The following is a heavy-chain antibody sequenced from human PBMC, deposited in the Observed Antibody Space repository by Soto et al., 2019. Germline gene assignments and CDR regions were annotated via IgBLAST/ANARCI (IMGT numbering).Heavy chain of an antibody. CDR3: ARDLYDILTGSNPNYYYYGMDV. V-gene: IGHV1-69*01. D-gene: IGHD3-9*01. Sequence: QVQLVQSGAEVKKPGSSVKVSCKASGGTFSSYAISWVRQAPGQGLEWMGGIIPIFGTANYAQKFQGRVTITPHQPTSTAYMELSSLRSEDTAVYYCARDLYDILTGSNPNYYYYGMDVWGQGTTVTVSS. J-gene: IGHJ6*02. CDR1: GGTFSSYA. CDR2: IIPIFGTA.